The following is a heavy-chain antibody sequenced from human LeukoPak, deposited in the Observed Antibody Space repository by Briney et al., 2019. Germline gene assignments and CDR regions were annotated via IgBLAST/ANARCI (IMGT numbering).Heavy chain of an antibody. CDR3: ARGPDSSGYYEGENDY. D-gene: IGHD3-22*01. CDR2: ISAYNGNT. V-gene: IGHV1-18*01. Sequence: ASVKVSCKASGYTFISYGISWVRQAPGQGLEWMGWISAYNGNTNYAQKLQGRVTMTTDTSTSTAYMELRSLRSDDTAVYYCARGPDSSGYYEGENDYWGQGTLVTVSS. CDR1: GYTFISYG. J-gene: IGHJ4*02.